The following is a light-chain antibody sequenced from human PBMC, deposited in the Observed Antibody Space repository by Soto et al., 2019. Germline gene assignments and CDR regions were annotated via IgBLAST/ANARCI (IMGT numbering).Light chain of an antibody. CDR3: QKYSSAPFT. V-gene: IGKV1-27*01. CDR1: QGISNY. CDR2: AAS. J-gene: IGKJ3*01. Sequence: DIQMTQSPSSLSASVGDRVTITCLASQGISNYLAWYQQKPGKVPKLLIYAASTLQSGVPSRFSGSGSGTDFTLTISRLQPEDVATYYCQKYSSAPFTFGPGTKVDV.